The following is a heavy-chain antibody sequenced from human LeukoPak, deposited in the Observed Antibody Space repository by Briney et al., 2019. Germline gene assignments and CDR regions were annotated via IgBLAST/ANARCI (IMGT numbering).Heavy chain of an antibody. V-gene: IGHV3-30*03. J-gene: IGHJ4*02. CDR3: AAQPCSGGICYLDY. D-gene: IGHD2-15*01. Sequence: PGGSLRLSCVASGSTFSNYGMHWVRQAPGKGLEWVTVISYHARDQFYADSVKGRFTVSRDNSRNTLYLQMNSLRAEDSAVYYCAAQPCSGGICYLDYWGQGTLVTVSS. CDR2: ISYHARDQ. CDR1: GSTFSNYG.